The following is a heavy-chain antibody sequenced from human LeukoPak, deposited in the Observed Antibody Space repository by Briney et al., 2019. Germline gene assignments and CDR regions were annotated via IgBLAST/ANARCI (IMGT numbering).Heavy chain of an antibody. CDR2: ISRSGDDI. V-gene: IGHV3-21*01. CDR3: ARSFGSGTYGFLDY. J-gene: IGHJ4*02. D-gene: IGHD3-10*01. Sequence: GGSLRLSCAASGFTFSDYSMNWVRQGPGNGLDWVSIISRSGDDIHYADSIEGRFTISRDNAKNSLYLQMDSLRAEDTAVYYCARSFGSGTYGFLDYWGRGTLVTVSS. CDR1: GFTFSDYS.